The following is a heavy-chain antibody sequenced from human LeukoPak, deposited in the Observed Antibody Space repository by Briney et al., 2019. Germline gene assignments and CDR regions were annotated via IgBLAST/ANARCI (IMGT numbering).Heavy chain of an antibody. CDR1: GDYISNYY. D-gene: IGHD3-22*01. V-gene: IGHV4-59*01. Sequence: RSETLSLNCRVSGDYISNYYWSWIRRTPGKGQEWIGYIYYSGSSNYNPSLKSRVTISVDTSKNQFSLKLSSVTAADTAVYYCAGGPRYYDSSAYYRFDYWGQGTLVTVSS. J-gene: IGHJ4*02. CDR2: IYYSGSS. CDR3: AGGPRYYDSSAYYRFDY.